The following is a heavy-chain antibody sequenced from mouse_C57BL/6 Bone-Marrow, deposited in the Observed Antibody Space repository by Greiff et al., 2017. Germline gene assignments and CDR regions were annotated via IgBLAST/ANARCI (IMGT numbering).Heavy chain of an antibody. CDR2: IDPSDSYT. V-gene: IGHV1-69*01. Sequence: QVQLQQPGAELVMPGASVKLSCKASGYTFTSYWMHWVKQRPGQGLEWIGEIDPSDSYTNYNQKFKGKSTLTVDKSSSTAYMQLSSLTSEDSAVYYCARKVYDYDGSWFADWGQGTLVTVSA. CDR3: ARKVYDYDGSWFAD. J-gene: IGHJ3*01. D-gene: IGHD2-4*01. CDR1: GYTFTSYW.